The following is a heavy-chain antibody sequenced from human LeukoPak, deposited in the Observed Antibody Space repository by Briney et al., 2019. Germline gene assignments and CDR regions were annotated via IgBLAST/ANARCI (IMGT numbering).Heavy chain of an antibody. V-gene: IGHV1-18*01. J-gene: IGHJ5*02. CDR2: ISAYNGNT. D-gene: IGHD3-10*01. CDR1: GYTFTSYG. Sequence: GASVTVSCKASGYTFTSYGISWVRQAPGQGLEWMGWISAYNGNTNYAQKLQGRVTMTTDTSTSTAYMELRSLRSDDTAVYYCARLLLLWFGEYRIPIAATKFDPWGQGTLVTVSS. CDR3: ARLLLLWFGEYRIPIAATKFDP.